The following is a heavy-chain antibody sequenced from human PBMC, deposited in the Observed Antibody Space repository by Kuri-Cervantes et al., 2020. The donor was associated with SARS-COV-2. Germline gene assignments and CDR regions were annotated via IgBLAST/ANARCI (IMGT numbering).Heavy chain of an antibody. J-gene: IGHJ3*02. Sequence: SETLSLTCTVSGGSISSYYWGWIRQPPGKGLEWIGYIYYSGSTNYNPSLKSRVTISVDTSKNQFSLKLSSVTAADTAVYYCARWQKYGSGSYSDAFDIWGQGTMVTVSS. CDR2: IYYSGST. V-gene: IGHV4-59*01. D-gene: IGHD3-10*01. CDR3: ARWQKYGSGSYSDAFDI. CDR1: GGSISSYY.